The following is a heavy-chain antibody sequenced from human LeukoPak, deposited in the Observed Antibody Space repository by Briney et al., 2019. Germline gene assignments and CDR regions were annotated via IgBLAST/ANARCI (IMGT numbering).Heavy chain of an antibody. V-gene: IGHV4-59*08. CDR1: GGSINTYY. Sequence: SETLSLTCTVSGGSINTYYWYWIRQPPGKGPEWIGYIYYSGTTKYSTSLKSRVTLSLDTPKNQIFLRLTSVTAADTAVYYCARRGRSSTDPFEYWGQGTLVTVSS. CDR3: ARRGRSSTDPFEY. J-gene: IGHJ4*02. CDR2: IYYSGTT. D-gene: IGHD2-2*01.